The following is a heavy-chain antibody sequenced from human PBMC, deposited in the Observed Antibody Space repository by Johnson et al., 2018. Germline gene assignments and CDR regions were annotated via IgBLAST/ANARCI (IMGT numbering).Heavy chain of an antibody. CDR3: ARKRYGGQYAGLFY. CDR1: GFIFDTYG. J-gene: IGHJ4*02. CDR2: IWFDGSNE. Sequence: VHLVESGGGVVQPGRSLILSCVASGFIFDTYGLHWVRQAPGKGLEWVAVIWFDGSNEHYTDSVKGRFTISRDNSKNTLYLQMNSLTADDTAVYYCARKRYGGQYAGLFYWGQGTLVTVSS. V-gene: IGHV3-33*01. D-gene: IGHD4-23*01.